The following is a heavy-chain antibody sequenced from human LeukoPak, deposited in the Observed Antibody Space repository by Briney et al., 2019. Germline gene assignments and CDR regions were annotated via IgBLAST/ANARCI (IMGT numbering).Heavy chain of an antibody. CDR2: ISSDGSTT. CDR1: GFTFNNQW. J-gene: IGHJ4*02. V-gene: IGHV3-74*01. CDR3: ARGPDAGSFYGDYTIDY. Sequence: GGSLRLSCAASGFTFNNQWMHWVRQTPEKGLVWVSRISSDGSTTNYADSVKGRFTISRDNSKNTLYLQMNSLRAEDTAVYYCARGPDAGSFYGDYTIDYWGQGTLVTVSS. D-gene: IGHD4-17*01.